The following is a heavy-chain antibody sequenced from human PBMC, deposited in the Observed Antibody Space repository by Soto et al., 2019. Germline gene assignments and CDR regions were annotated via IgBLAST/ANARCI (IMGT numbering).Heavy chain of an antibody. CDR3: ARSKQWLVPSYYYGMDV. D-gene: IGHD6-19*01. J-gene: IGHJ6*02. CDR1: GGTFSSYA. Sequence: QVQLVQSGAEVKKPGSSVKVSCKASGGTFSSYAISWVRQAPGQGLEWMGGIIPIFGTANYAQKFQGRVTITADESTSTASMELSSLRSEDTAVYYCARSKQWLVPSYYYGMDVWGQGTTVTVSS. V-gene: IGHV1-69*12. CDR2: IIPIFGTA.